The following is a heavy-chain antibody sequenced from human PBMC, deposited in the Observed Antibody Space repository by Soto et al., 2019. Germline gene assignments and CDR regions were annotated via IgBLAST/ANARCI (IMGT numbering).Heavy chain of an antibody. D-gene: IGHD2-15*01. CDR3: ARGSVVVVADNWFDP. CDR2: INPSGGST. V-gene: IGHV1-46*01. Sequence: ASVKVSCKASGYTFTSYYMHWVRQAPGQGLEWMGIINPSGGSTSYAQKFQGRVTMTRDTSTSTVYMELSSLRSEDTAVYYCARGSVVVVADNWFDPWGQGTLVTVSS. CDR1: GYTFTSYY. J-gene: IGHJ5*02.